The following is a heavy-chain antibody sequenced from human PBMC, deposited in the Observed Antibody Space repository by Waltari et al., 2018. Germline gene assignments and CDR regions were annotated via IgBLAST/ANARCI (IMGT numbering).Heavy chain of an antibody. Sequence: EVQLVESGGGLVQPGGSLRLSCAASGFTFSTYSMNWVRNAPGKGLEWVSCISSSTSTTYYSDSVKGRFTISRDNAKNSLYLQMNSLRAEDTAVYYCARGRDGYSQDVFDIWGQGTMVSVSS. CDR3: ARGRDGYSQDVFDI. CDR1: GFTFSTYS. V-gene: IGHV3-48*01. J-gene: IGHJ3*02. CDR2: ISSSTSTT. D-gene: IGHD5-18*01.